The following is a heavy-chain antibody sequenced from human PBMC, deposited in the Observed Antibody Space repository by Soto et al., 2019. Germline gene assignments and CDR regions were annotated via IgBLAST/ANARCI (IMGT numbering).Heavy chain of an antibody. CDR2: IYPGDSDT. J-gene: IGHJ3*02. V-gene: IGHV5-51*01. Sequence: AGESLKISCKGSGYSFTSYWIGWVRQMPGKGLEWMGIIYPGDSDTRYSPSFQGQVTISADKSISTAYLQWSSLKASDTAMYYCARNVYDYGDSGDAFDIWGQGTMVTVSS. CDR1: GYSFTSYW. CDR3: ARNVYDYGDSGDAFDI. D-gene: IGHD4-17*01.